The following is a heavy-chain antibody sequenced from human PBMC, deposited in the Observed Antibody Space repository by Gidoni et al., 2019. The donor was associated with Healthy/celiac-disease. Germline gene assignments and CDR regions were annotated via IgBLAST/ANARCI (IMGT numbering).Heavy chain of an antibody. CDR3: ARVLVVAATDAFDI. Sequence: QVQLQESGPGLVKPSQTLSPTCTVSGGSISSCGYYWSWIRQHPGKGLEWIGYIYYSGSTYYNPSLKRRVTISVDTSKNQFSLKLSSVTAADTAVYYCARVLVVAATDAFDIWGQGTMVTVSS. CDR1: GGSISSCGYY. J-gene: IGHJ3*02. D-gene: IGHD2-15*01. V-gene: IGHV4-31*03. CDR2: IYYSGST.